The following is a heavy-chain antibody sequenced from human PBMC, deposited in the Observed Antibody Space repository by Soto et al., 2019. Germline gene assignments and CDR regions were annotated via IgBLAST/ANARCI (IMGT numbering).Heavy chain of an antibody. D-gene: IGHD2-8*01. CDR3: ARLIGNSWLDS. CDR2: TYYRSKWYN. V-gene: IGHV6-1*01. J-gene: IGHJ5*01. CDR1: VDSVSRNSAT. Sequence: SPAQSLTYALSVDSVSRNSATWDWIRQYPSRGLEWLGRTYYRSKWYNDYAVSVKSRITINPDTSNNQLSLQLNSVTPDDTAVYYCARLIGNSWLDSWGQGTTVTVSS.